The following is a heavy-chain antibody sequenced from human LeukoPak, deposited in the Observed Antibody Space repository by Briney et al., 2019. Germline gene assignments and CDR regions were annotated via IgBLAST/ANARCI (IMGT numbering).Heavy chain of an antibody. Sequence: GGSLRLSCAASGFTFSNYSMNWVRQAPGKGLEWVSSISSSYSYIYDADSVKGRFTISRDNAKNSLYLQMNSLRAEDTAVYYCAREQYGDHFDNWGQGTLVTVSS. V-gene: IGHV3-21*01. CDR3: AREQYGDHFDN. CDR2: ISSSYSYI. J-gene: IGHJ4*02. D-gene: IGHD4-17*01. CDR1: GFTFSNYS.